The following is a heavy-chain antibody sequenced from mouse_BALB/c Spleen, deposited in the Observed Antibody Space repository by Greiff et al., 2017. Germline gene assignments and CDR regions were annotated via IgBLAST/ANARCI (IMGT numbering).Heavy chain of an antibody. J-gene: IGHJ4*01. CDR2: ISSGGGST. CDR3: ARRRYDDAMDY. V-gene: IGHV5-12-1*01. D-gene: IGHD2-14*01. CDR1: GFAFSSYD. Sequence: EVHLVESGGGLVKPGGSLKLSCAASGFAFSSYDMSWVRQTPEKRLEWVAYISSGGGSTYYPDTVKGRFTISRDNAKNTLYLQMSSLKSEDTAMYYCARRRYDDAMDYWGQGTSVTVSS.